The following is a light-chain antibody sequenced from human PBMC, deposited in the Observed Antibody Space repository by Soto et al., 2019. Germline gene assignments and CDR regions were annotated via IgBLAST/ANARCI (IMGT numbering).Light chain of an antibody. Sequence: QSVLTQSTSASGTPGQRVTISCSGSSSNIGSNPVHWYQQLPGSAPKLLIHNNHQRPAGVPDRFSASKSGTSASLAIGGLQSEDEADYYCASWDDSLSGVLFGGGTKLTV. J-gene: IGLJ2*01. CDR3: ASWDDSLSGVL. V-gene: IGLV1-44*01. CDR1: SSNIGSNP. CDR2: NNH.